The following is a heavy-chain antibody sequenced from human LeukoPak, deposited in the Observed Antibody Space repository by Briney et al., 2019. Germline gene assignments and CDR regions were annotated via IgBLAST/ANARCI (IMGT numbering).Heavy chain of an antibody. J-gene: IGHJ4*02. V-gene: IGHV3-21*01. CDR2: ISSSSSYI. D-gene: IGHD3-10*01. CDR3: ARDLPYGSGRDFDY. CDR1: GFTFSSYS. Sequence: GGSLRLSCAASGFTFSSYSMNWVRQAPGKGLEWVSSISSSSSYIYYADSVKGRFTISRDNAKNSLYLQMNSLRAEDAAVYYCARDLPYGSGRDFDYWGQGTLVTVSS.